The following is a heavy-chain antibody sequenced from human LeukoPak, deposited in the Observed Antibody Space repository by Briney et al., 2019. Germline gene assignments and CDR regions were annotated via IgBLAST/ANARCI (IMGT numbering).Heavy chain of an antibody. V-gene: IGHV1-2*02. CDR1: GYTFTDYF. D-gene: IGHD3-3*01. J-gene: IGHJ3*02. CDR3: ARGPRITIFGVVMANDAFDI. CDR2: INPKSGGT. Sequence: ASVKVSCKASGYTFTDYFMNWVRQAPGQGLEWMGWINPKSGGTVYAQKFQGRVTMTRDTSSSTAYMELSRLRFDDTVVYYCARGPRITIFGVVMANDAFDIWGQGTMVTVSS.